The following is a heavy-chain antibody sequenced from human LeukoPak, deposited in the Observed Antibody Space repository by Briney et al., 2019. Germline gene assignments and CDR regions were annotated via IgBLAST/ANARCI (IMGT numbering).Heavy chain of an antibody. CDR1: GFTFSSYA. V-gene: IGHV3-23*01. CDR2: IIGSGGST. D-gene: IGHD6-13*01. CDR3: AKGFRSSSSWSRTQNWFDP. Sequence: GGSLRLSCAASGFTFSSYAMSWVRQAPGKGLEWVSAIIGSGGSTYYADSVKGRFTISRDNSKNTLYLQMNSLRAEDTAVYYCAKGFRSSSSWSRTQNWFDPWGQGTLVTVSS. J-gene: IGHJ5*02.